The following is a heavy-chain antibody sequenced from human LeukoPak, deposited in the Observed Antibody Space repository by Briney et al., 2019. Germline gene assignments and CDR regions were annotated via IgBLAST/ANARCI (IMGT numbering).Heavy chain of an antibody. J-gene: IGHJ4*02. CDR1: GGSFSGYY. V-gene: IGHV4-34*01. Sequence: SETLSLTCAVYGGSFSGYYWSWIRQPPGKGLEWIGEINHSGSTNYNPSLKSRVTISVDTSKNQFSLKLSSVTAADTAVYYCARAPIVVVPAAIAGFDYWGQGTLVTVS. CDR2: INHSGST. D-gene: IGHD2-2*02. CDR3: ARAPIVVVPAAIAGFDY.